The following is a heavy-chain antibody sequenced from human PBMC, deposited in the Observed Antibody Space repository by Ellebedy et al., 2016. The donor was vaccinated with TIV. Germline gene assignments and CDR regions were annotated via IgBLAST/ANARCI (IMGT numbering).Heavy chain of an antibody. CDR2: FKTKTEGVTT. CDR3: ATESGTYLSY. Sequence: GESLKISCATSGFTFSDHYMDWVRQAPGKGLEWVGRFKTKTEGVTTDYAAPVKGRFTISRDDSKNTQYLQMNSLTTDDTAVYYCATESGTYLSYWGQGTLVTVSS. V-gene: IGHV3-15*01. CDR1: GFTFSDHY. D-gene: IGHD6-25*01. J-gene: IGHJ4*02.